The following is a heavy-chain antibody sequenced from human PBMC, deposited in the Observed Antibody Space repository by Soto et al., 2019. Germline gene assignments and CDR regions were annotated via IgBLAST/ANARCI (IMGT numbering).Heavy chain of an antibody. J-gene: IGHJ4*02. CDR1: GGSFSGYY. CDR3: ARHEEQIGFDY. V-gene: IGHV4-34*01. D-gene: IGHD1-1*01. Sequence: SETLSLTCAVYGGSFSGYYWSWIRQPPGKGLEWIGSIYYSGSTYYNPSLKSRVTISVDTSKNQFSLKLSSVTAADTAVYYCARHEEQIGFDYWGQGTLVTVSS. CDR2: IYYSGST.